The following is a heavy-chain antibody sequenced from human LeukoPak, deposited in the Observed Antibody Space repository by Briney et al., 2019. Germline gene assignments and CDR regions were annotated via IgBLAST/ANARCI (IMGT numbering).Heavy chain of an antibody. J-gene: IGHJ4*02. D-gene: IGHD6-13*01. CDR1: GYTFTSYD. V-gene: IGHV1-69*05. CDR3: AIGSHKSI. CDR2: IIPIFGTA. Sequence: SVKVSCKASGYTFTSYDINWVRQATGQGLEWMGGIIPIFGTANYAQKFQGRVTITTDESTSTAYMELSSLRSEDTAVYYCAIGSHKSIWGQGTLVTVSS.